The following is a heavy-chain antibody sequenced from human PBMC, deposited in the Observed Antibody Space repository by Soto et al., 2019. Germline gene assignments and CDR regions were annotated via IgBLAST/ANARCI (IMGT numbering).Heavy chain of an antibody. CDR2: IIPIFGTA. J-gene: IGHJ3*02. CDR3: ARDGSSTSDTLNGGAFDI. V-gene: IGHV1-69*01. D-gene: IGHD2-2*01. Sequence: QVQLVQSGAEVKKPGSSVKVSCKASGGTFSSYAISWVRQAPGQGLEWMGGIIPIFGTANYAQKYQGRVTITADESTSTAYMELSSLRSEDTAVYYCARDGSSTSDTLNGGAFDIWGQGTMVTVSS. CDR1: GGTFSSYA.